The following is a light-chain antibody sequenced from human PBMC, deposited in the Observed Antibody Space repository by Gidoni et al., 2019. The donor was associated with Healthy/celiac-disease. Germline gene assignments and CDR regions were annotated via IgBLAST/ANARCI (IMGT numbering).Light chain of an antibody. CDR3: QQYNSYSWM. V-gene: IGKV1-5*03. J-gene: IGKJ1*01. Sequence: DIQMTQSPSTLSASVGDRVTITCRASQSISSWLAWYQQKPGKAPKLLIYKASSLESGVPSRFSGSGSGTEFTLTISSLQPDDFATYYCQQYNSYSWMFGQXTQVELK. CDR1: QSISSW. CDR2: KAS.